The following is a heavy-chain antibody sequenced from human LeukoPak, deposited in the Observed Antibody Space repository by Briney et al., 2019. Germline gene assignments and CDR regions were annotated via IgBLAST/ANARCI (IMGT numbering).Heavy chain of an antibody. CDR2: IYYSGST. D-gene: IGHD3-16*02. J-gene: IGHJ4*02. V-gene: IGHV4-59*01. CDR3: ARYSLYDYVWGSHRQTSAFDY. CDR1: GGSISSYY. Sequence: ASETLSLTCTVSGGSISSYYWSWIRQPPGKGLEWIGYIYYSGSTNYNPSLTSRVTMSVDTSKNQFSLKLSSVTAADTAVYYCARYSLYDYVWGSHRQTSAFDYWGQGTLVTVSS.